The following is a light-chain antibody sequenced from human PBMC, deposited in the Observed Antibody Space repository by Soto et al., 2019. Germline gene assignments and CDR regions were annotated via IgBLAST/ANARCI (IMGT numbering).Light chain of an antibody. CDR3: QTWGTGIQV. V-gene: IGLV4-69*01. CDR1: SGHSNYA. CDR2: LNSDGSH. J-gene: IGLJ2*01. Sequence: QLVLTQSPSASASLGASVKLTCTLSSGHSNYAIAWHQQQPEKGPRYLMILNSDGSHNKGDGIPDRFSGSSSGAERYLTISSLQSEDEADYYCQTWGTGIQVFGGGTKVTVL.